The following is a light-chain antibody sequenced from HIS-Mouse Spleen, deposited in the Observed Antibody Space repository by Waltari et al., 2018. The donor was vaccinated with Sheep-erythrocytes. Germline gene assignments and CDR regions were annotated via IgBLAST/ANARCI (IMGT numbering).Light chain of an antibody. CDR2: RNN. V-gene: IGLV1-47*01. CDR3: AAWDDSLSGNWV. J-gene: IGLJ3*02. Sequence: QSVLTQPPSASVTPGQRVTISCSGSSSNIGSNYVYWYQQLPGTAPKLLIYRNNQRPSGVPDRFSGSKSGTSASLAISVLRSEDEADYYCAAWDDSLSGNWVFGGGTKLTVL. CDR1: SSNIGSNY.